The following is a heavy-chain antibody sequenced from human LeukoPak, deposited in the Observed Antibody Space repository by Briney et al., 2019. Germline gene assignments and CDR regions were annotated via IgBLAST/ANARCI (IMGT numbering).Heavy chain of an antibody. CDR2: ISSSGSTI. CDR1: GFTFSSYE. D-gene: IGHD6-13*01. V-gene: IGHV3-48*03. Sequence: PGGSLRLSCAASGFTFSSYEMNWVRQAPGKGLEGVSYISSSGSTIYYADSVKGRFTISRDNAKNSLYLQMNGLRAEDTAVYYCAREYPIAAAGLWGQGTLVTVSS. J-gene: IGHJ4*02. CDR3: AREYPIAAAGL.